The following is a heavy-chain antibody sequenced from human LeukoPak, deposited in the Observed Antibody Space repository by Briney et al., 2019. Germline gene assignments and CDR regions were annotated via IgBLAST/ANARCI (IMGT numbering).Heavy chain of an antibody. CDR2: ISYDGSNK. CDR1: GFTFSSYG. V-gene: IGHV3-30*18. CDR3: AKDNSYYYGSGSSDYGMGV. D-gene: IGHD3-10*01. Sequence: GGSLRLSCAASGFTFSSYGMHWVRQAPGKGLEWVAVISYDGSNKYYADSVKGRFTISRDNSKNTLYLQMNSLRAEDTAVYYCAKDNSYYYGSGSSDYGMGVWGQGTTVTVSS. J-gene: IGHJ6*02.